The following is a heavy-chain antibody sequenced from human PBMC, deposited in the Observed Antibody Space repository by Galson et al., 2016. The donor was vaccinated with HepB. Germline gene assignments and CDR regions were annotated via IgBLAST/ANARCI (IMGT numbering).Heavy chain of an antibody. D-gene: IGHD1-7*01. CDR3: AREGPIIGTLNY. CDR1: GFSFTNYA. V-gene: IGHV1-3*03. CDR2: INARNGEA. J-gene: IGHJ4*02. Sequence: SVKVSCKASGFSFTNYAFHWVRRASGQGPQWLGWINARNGEAKYSQVFQDRVTISRDTSATTVYMEVTSLTSEDTAVYYCAREGPIIGTLNYWGQGTLVTVTS.